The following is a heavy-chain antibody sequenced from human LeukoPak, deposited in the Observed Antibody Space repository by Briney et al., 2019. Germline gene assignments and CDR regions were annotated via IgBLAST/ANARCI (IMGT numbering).Heavy chain of an antibody. V-gene: IGHV3-21*01. D-gene: IGHD1-26*01. Sequence: PGGSVSLSCGVSGFTFRRYSVKGVPHARGKGREGGSYITKSSSNIYYGDSMKGRFTISRDNVTIALYMQMNSLRAEDTAVYYRARALPSPLYSGSYADDFDIWGQGTMVTVSS. CDR3: ARALPSPLYSGSYADDFDI. CDR2: ITKSSSNI. J-gene: IGHJ3*02. CDR1: GFTFRRYS.